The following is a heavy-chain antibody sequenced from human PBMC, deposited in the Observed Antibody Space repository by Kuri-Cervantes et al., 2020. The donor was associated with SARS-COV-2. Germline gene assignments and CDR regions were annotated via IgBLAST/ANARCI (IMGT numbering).Heavy chain of an antibody. CDR3: AKDSYSSGWYWFDP. Sequence: GESLKISCAASGFPFSSYAMSWVRQAPGKGLEWVSVIYSGGSSTYYADSVKGRFTISRDNSKNTLYLQMNSLRAEDTAVYYCAKDSYSSGWYWFDPWGQVTLVTVSS. V-gene: IGHV3-23*03. CDR1: GFPFSSYA. J-gene: IGHJ5*02. CDR2: IYSGGSST. D-gene: IGHD6-19*01.